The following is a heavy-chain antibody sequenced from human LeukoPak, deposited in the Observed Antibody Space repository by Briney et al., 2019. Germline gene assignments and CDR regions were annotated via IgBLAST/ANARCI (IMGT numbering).Heavy chain of an antibody. CDR3: ARVSHYYDSSGYYGY. V-gene: IGHV3-64*01. CDR2: ISSNGGST. Sequence: PGGSLRLSCAASGFTFSTDDMSWVRQPPGKGLEYVSAISSNGGSTYYANSVKGRFTISRDNSKNTLYLQMGSLRAEDMAVYYCARVSHYYDSSGYYGYWGQGTLVTVSS. J-gene: IGHJ4*02. CDR1: GFTFSTDD. D-gene: IGHD3-22*01.